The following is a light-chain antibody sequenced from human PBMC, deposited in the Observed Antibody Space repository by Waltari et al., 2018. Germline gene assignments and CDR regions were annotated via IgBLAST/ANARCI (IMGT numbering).Light chain of an antibody. CDR3: SAWDSSLSTVL. CDR2: ENN. J-gene: IGLJ2*01. V-gene: IGLV1-40*01. Sequence: QSVLTQPPSAFGAPGQRVTISCTGSSSNIGAGYYVSWYQQFPRTAPKLLIYENNKRPSGVSDRFSGSKSGTSASLTITGLQSEDEADYYCSAWDSSLSTVLFGGGTRLTVL. CDR1: SSNIGAGYY.